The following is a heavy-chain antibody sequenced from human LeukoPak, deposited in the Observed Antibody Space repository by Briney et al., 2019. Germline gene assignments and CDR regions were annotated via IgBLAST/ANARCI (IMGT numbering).Heavy chain of an antibody. CDR1: GFTFSTYS. CDR3: ARDRNNYDTTGSLGYGLDV. Sequence: GGSLRPSCAASGFTFSTYSMNWVRQAPRKGLEWVSSISSGSGYIDYEDSVKGRFTISRDNPRNSLHLQMNSLRADDTAVYYCARDRNNYDTTGSLGYGLDVWGQGTTVTVSS. CDR2: ISSGSGYI. J-gene: IGHJ6*02. D-gene: IGHD3-22*01. V-gene: IGHV3-21*01.